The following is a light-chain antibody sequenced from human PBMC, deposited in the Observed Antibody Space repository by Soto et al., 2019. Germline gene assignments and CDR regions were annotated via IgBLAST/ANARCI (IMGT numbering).Light chain of an antibody. J-gene: IGKJ5*01. CDR2: AAS. V-gene: IGKV1-39*01. Sequence: DIQMTQSPSSLSASVGDRVTITCRASESISRHLNWYQQKPGKAPQLLIYAASSLQNGGPSRFSGRGSGTAFTLTISNLQPEEFATYYCQQSYSTPSITFGQGTRLEIK. CDR3: QQSYSTPSIT. CDR1: ESISRH.